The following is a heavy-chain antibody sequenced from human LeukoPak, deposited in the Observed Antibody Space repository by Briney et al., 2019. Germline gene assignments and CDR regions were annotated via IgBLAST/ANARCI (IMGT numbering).Heavy chain of an antibody. CDR1: GYTFTSYG. J-gene: IGHJ3*02. CDR3: AREIYQDYYGSGSYRAFDI. D-gene: IGHD3-10*01. Sequence: ASVKVSCKASGYTFTSYGISWVRQAPGQGLEWMGWISAYNGNTNYAQKLQGRVTMTTDTSTSTAYMELSRLRSDDTAVYYCAREIYQDYYGSGSYRAFDIWGQGTMVTVSS. V-gene: IGHV1-18*01. CDR2: ISAYNGNT.